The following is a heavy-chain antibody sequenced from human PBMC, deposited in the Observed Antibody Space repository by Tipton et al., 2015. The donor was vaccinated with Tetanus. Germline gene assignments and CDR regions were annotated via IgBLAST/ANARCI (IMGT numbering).Heavy chain of an antibody. CDR2: INQDGSKK. CDR1: GFTFSNHW. Sequence: SLRLSCAASGFTFSNHWMTWVRQAPGKGLEWVANINQDGSKKYYVDSMKGRFTISRDNAKNSLYLQMISLRAEDTAVYSCARGMAEASNCGGDCYSDYWGQGTLVPVSS. V-gene: IGHV3-7*04. J-gene: IGHJ4*02. D-gene: IGHD2-21*02. CDR3: ARGMAEASNCGGDCYSDY.